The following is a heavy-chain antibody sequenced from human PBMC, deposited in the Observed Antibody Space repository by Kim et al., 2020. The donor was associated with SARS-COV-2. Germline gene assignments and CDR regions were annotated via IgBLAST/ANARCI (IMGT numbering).Heavy chain of an antibody. CDR1: GYTFTSYG. V-gene: IGHV1-18*01. Sequence: ASVKVSCKASGYTFTSYGISWVRQAPGQGLEWMGWISAYNGNTNYAQKLQGRVTMTTDTSTSTAYMELRSLRSDDTAVYYCARDAAYYYDSSGYYSPKYYYYGMDVRGQGTTVTVSS. CDR3: ARDAAYYYDSSGYYSPKYYYYGMDV. CDR2: ISAYNGNT. J-gene: IGHJ6*02. D-gene: IGHD3-22*01.